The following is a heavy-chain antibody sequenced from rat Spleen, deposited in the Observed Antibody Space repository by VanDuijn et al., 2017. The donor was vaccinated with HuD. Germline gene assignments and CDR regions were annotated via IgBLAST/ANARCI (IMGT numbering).Heavy chain of an antibody. CDR3: AAFPG. CDR1: GFSLTSYN. Sequence: QVQLKESGPGLVQPSETLSLTCTVSGFSLTSYNVHWVRQPPGKGLEWMGVMWSGGSTDYNSALKSRLSIRRDTSKNQVFLKMNSLQTEDTAMYFCAAFPGWGQGVMVTVSS. V-gene: IGHV2-45*01. D-gene: IGHD1-4*01. CDR2: MWSGGST. J-gene: IGHJ2*01.